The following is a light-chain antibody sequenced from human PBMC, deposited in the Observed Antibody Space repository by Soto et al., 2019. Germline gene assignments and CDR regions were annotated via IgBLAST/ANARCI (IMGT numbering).Light chain of an antibody. CDR1: QSVSGSS. Sequence: EIVLTESPGTLSLSPGASATLSCRASQSVSGSSLAWYQQKPGQAPRLLIYGASTRATGIPDRFSGSGSGTDFTLTISRLEPEDFAVYYCQQYGLSLLTFGGGTKVDIK. V-gene: IGKV3-20*01. CDR3: QQYGLSLLT. J-gene: IGKJ4*01. CDR2: GAS.